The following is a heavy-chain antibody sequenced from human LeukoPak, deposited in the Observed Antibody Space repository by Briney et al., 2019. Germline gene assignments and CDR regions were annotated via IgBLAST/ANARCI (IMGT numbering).Heavy chain of an antibody. D-gene: IGHD2-2*01. CDR3: AKVPCSSTSCYMYYFDY. J-gene: IGHJ4*02. CDR1: GLTFSSYA. CDR2: ISGSGGST. Sequence: QPGGSLRLSCAASGLTFSSYAMSWVRQAPGKGLEWVSAISGSGGSTYHPDSVKGRFTISRDNSKNTLYLQMNSLRAEDTAVYYCAKVPCSSTSCYMYYFDYWGQGTLVTVSS. V-gene: IGHV3-23*01.